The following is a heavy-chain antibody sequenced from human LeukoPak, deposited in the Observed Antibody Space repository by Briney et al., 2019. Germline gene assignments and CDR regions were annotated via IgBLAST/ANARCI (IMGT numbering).Heavy chain of an antibody. Sequence: GASVKVSCKASGYTFTGYYMHWVRQAPGQGLEWMGIINPSGGSTSYAQKFQGRVTMTRDTPSSTVYMELSSLRSEDMAVYYCGKDRLSGWAIDYYYYYMDVWGKGTTVTISS. J-gene: IGHJ6*03. D-gene: IGHD6-19*01. V-gene: IGHV1-46*01. CDR1: GYTFTGYY. CDR2: INPSGGST. CDR3: GKDRLSGWAIDYYYYYMDV.